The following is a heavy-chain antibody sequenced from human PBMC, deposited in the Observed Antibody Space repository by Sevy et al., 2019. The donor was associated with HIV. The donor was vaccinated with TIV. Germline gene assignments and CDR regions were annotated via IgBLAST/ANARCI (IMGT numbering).Heavy chain of an antibody. V-gene: IGHV3-23*01. CDR3: AKDMYYDFWSGYTQ. CDR1: GFTFSSYA. CDR2: ISGSGGST. J-gene: IGHJ4*02. D-gene: IGHD3-3*01. Sequence: GGSLRLSCAASGFTFSSYAMSWVRQAPGKGLEWDSAISGSGGSTYYADSVKGRFTISRDNSKNTLYLQMNSLRAEDTAVYYRAKDMYYDFWSGYTQGGQGTLVTVSS.